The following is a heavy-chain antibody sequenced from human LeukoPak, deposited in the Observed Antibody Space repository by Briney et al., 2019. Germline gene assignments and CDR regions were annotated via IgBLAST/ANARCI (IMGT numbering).Heavy chain of an antibody. CDR2: ISAYNGNT. Sequence: ASVKVSCKASGFTFNSYGISWVRQAPGQGLEWMGWISAYNGNTNYAQKLQGRVTMTTDTSTSIAYMALRSLRSDDTAVYYCARARRFGELYIDYWGQGTLVTVSS. D-gene: IGHD3-10*01. V-gene: IGHV1-18*01. J-gene: IGHJ4*02. CDR1: GFTFNSYG. CDR3: ARARRFGELYIDY.